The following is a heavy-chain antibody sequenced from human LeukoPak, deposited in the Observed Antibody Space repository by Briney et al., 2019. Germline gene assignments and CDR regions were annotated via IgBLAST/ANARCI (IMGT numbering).Heavy chain of an antibody. Sequence: GGSLRLSCAASGFTFSSYGMHWVRQAPGKGLEWVAFIRYDGSNKYYADSVKGRFTISRDNSKNTLYLQMNSLRAEDTAVYYCAKDMSYDFWGGYPAFDYWGQGTLVTVSS. CDR1: GFTFSSYG. J-gene: IGHJ4*02. D-gene: IGHD3-3*01. CDR3: AKDMSYDFWGGYPAFDY. V-gene: IGHV3-30*02. CDR2: IRYDGSNK.